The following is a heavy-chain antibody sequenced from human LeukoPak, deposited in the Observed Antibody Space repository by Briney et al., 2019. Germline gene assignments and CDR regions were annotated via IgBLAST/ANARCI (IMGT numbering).Heavy chain of an antibody. D-gene: IGHD3-10*01. Sequence: SETLSLTCTVSGGSITNYYWSWIRQPPGKGLECIGYIYYSGSTNYNPSLKSRVTISLHSSKNQFSLKLNSVTAADTAVYYCARGVPYGPSYEFFDYWGQGTLVTVSS. CDR3: ARGVPYGPSYEFFDY. CDR2: IYYSGST. V-gene: IGHV4-59*01. J-gene: IGHJ4*02. CDR1: GGSITNYY.